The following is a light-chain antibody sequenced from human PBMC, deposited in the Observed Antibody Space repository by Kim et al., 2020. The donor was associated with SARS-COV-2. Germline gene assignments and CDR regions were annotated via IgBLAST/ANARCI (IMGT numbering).Light chain of an antibody. CDR1: QFVARY. Sequence: EIVLTQSPATLSLSPGERATLPCRASQFVARYLAWYQQKPGQAPRLLIYDASNRATGIPARFSGSGSGTDFTLTISSLEPEDFAVYYCQKRSHSLPWTLGHGTKVDIK. CDR3: QKRSHSLPWT. V-gene: IGKV3-11*01. CDR2: DAS. J-gene: IGKJ1*01.